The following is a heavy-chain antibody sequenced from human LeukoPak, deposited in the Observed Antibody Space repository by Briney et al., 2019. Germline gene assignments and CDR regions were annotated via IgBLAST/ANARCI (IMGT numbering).Heavy chain of an antibody. V-gene: IGHV4-38-2*01. J-gene: IGHJ4*02. CDR1: GYSISSGYY. CDR3: ARVGYCRSTSCPRGAVDY. D-gene: IGHD2-2*01. Sequence: SETLSLTCAVSGYSISSGYYWGWIRQPPGRGLEWIGSIYHSGSTYYNPSLKSRVTISVDTSKNQFSLKLSSVTAADTAVYYCARVGYCRSTSCPRGAVDYWGQGTLVTVSS. CDR2: IYHSGST.